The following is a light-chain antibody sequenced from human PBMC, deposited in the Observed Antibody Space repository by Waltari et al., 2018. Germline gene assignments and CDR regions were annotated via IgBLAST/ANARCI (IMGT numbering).Light chain of an antibody. Sequence: EIVMTQSPVTLSVSPGERVTLSCSASQGVSSNLAWYQQKPGQAPRLLIYGASSSATGIPGRFSGSGSGTDFTLTISSLQSEDFAVYYCQQYNSWPPYTFGQGTKLQIK. CDR2: GAS. J-gene: IGKJ2*01. CDR3: QQYNSWPPYT. CDR1: QGVSSN. V-gene: IGKV3-15*01.